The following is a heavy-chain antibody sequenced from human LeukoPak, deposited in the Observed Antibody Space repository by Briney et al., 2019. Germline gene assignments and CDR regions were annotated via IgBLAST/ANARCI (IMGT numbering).Heavy chain of an antibody. V-gene: IGHV3-30-3*01. D-gene: IGHD1-20*01. Sequence: GGSLRLSCAASGFTFSSYAMHWVRQAPGKGLEWVAVISYDGSNKYYADSVKGRFTISRDNAKNSLYLQMNSLRPEDTALYYCAKAGSRITGTVFDYWGQGTLVTVSS. CDR3: AKAGSRITGTVFDY. CDR2: ISYDGSNK. J-gene: IGHJ4*02. CDR1: GFTFSSYA.